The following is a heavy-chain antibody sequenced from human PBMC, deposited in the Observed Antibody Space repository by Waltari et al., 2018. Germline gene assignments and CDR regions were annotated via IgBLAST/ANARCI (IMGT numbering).Heavy chain of an antibody. CDR2: IKPNRCGT. V-gene: IGHV1-2*02. J-gene: IGHJ4*02. Sequence: QVQLVQSGAEVKKPGASVKVSCKASGYTFTGYYMHWVRQAPGQGLGWMGWIKPNRCGTNYAQKVQGRVTMTRDKSISTAYMELSRLRADDTAVYYCARDHECSGGSCYTFDYWGQGTLVTVSS. D-gene: IGHD2-15*01. CDR3: ARDHECSGGSCYTFDY. CDR1: GYTFTGYY.